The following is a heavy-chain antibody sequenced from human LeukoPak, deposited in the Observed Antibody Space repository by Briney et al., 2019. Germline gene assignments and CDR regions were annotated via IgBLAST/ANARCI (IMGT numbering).Heavy chain of an antibody. CDR2: INHSGST. V-gene: IGHV4-34*01. Sequence: KPSETLSLTCAVYGGSFSGYYWSWIRQPPGKVLEWIGEINHSGSTNYNPSLKSRVTISVDTSKNQFSLKLSSVTAADTAVYYCARGTSLYSSGWYPYWGQGTLVTVSS. J-gene: IGHJ4*02. CDR3: ARGTSLYSSGWYPY. CDR1: GGSFSGYY. D-gene: IGHD6-19*01.